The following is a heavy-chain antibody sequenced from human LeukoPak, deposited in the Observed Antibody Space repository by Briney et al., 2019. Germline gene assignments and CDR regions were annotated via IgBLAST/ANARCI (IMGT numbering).Heavy chain of an antibody. CDR2: ISSSGTT. J-gene: IGHJ5*02. Sequence: SETLSLTCTVSGGSISSYYWSWLRQPPGKGLEWIGYISSSGTTKCNPSLKSRLTISVDTSKNQFSLKLTSVTAADTAVYYCARGQQWFDPWGQGTLVTVSS. V-gene: IGHV4-59*08. CDR3: ARGQQWFDP. CDR1: GGSISSYY. D-gene: IGHD6-13*01.